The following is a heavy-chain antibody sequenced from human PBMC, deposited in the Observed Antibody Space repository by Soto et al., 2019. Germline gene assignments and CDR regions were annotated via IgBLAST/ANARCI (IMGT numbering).Heavy chain of an antibody. J-gene: IGHJ4*02. CDR1: GFIFGDYA. CDR2: ISWNTGTI. D-gene: IGHD2-15*01. CDR3: AKDMEAGTTGKLVN. V-gene: IGHV3-9*01. Sequence: EVQLVESGGGLVQPGRSLRLSCAASGFIFGDYAMHWVRQAPGKGLEWVSGISWNTGTIGHADSVKGRFTISRDNAKNSLYLQMSSLRPEDTALYYCAKDMEAGTTGKLVNWGQGSLVTVSS.